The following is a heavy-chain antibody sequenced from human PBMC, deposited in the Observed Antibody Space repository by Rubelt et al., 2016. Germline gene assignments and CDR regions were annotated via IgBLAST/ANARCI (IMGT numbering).Heavy chain of an antibody. CDR1: SSSG. V-gene: IGHV3-30*03. CDR3: TSIEFRRRITIFGVAWGEFDY. Sequence: SSSGIHWVRQAPGKGLEWVAAMSYDGNSKYYADSVKGRFTISRDNSKNTLYLQMNSLRAEETAVYYCTSIEFRRRITIFGVAWGEFDYWGQGTLVTVSS. J-gene: IGHJ4*02. CDR2: MSYDGNSK. D-gene: IGHD3-3*01.